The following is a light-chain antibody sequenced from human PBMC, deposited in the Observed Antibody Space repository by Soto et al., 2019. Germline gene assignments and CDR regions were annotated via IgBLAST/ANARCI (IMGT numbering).Light chain of an antibody. J-gene: IGLJ2*01. V-gene: IGLV2-14*01. Sequence: QSVLTQPASVSGSPGQSITISCTGTSSDVGGYNYVSWYQQHPGKAPKFMIYGDTNRPSGVSNRFSGSKSGNTASLTISGLQAEDEADYYCSSYTSSSTLSVVFGGGTKLTVL. CDR1: SSDVGGYNY. CDR2: GDT. CDR3: SSYTSSSTLSVV.